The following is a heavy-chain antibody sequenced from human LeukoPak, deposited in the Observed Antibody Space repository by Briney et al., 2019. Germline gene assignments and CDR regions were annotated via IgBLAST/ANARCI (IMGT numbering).Heavy chain of an antibody. J-gene: IGHJ3*02. CDR3: ARGMFRYYYDSSGYLYDAFDI. CDR2: INPNSGGT. D-gene: IGHD3-22*01. V-gene: IGHV1-2*04. CDR1: GYTFTGYY. Sequence: ASVKVSCKASGYTFTGYYMHWVRQDPGQGLEWMGWINPNSGGTNYAQKFQGWVTMTRDTSISTAYMELSRLRSDDTAVYYCARGMFRYYYDSSGYLYDAFDIWGQGTMVTVSS.